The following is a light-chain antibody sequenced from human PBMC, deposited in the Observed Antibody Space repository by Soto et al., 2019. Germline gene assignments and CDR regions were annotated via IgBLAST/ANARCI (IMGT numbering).Light chain of an antibody. Sequence: DIQLTQSPSFLSASVGDRVTITCRASQAISSSLAWYQHNTGKAPKLLIYAASTLPNGVPSSFSGSGSGTEFTLTISSLQPEDFATDYCQHLNDYRYTFGQGTKVEIK. J-gene: IGKJ2*01. CDR1: QAISSS. CDR2: AAS. V-gene: IGKV1-9*01. CDR3: QHLNDYRYT.